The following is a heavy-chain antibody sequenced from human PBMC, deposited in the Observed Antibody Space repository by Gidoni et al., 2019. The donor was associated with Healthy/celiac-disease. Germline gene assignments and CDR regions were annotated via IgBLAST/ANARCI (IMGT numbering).Heavy chain of an antibody. CDR2: INHSGST. CDR1: GGSFSGYY. CDR3: ARGGVGIAAAGGNWFDP. Sequence: QVQLQQWGAGLLKPSETLSLTCAVYGGSFSGYYWSWIRQPPGKGREWIGEINHSGSTNYNPSLKSRVTISVDTSKNQFSLKLSSVTAADTAVYYCARGGVGIAAAGGNWFDPWGQGTLVTVSS. D-gene: IGHD6-13*01. J-gene: IGHJ5*02. V-gene: IGHV4-34*01.